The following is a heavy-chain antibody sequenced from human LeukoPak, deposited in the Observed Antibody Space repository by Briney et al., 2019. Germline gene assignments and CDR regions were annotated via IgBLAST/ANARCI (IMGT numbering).Heavy chain of an antibody. CDR1: GFTFSNYW. J-gene: IGHJ4*02. CDR2: IKFDGSDK. V-gene: IGHV3-7*03. Sequence: GGSLRLSCAASGFTFSNYWMSWVRQAPGKGLEWVANIKFDGSDKFYVDSVKGRFTISRDNAKNLLYLQMNSLRAEDTAVYYCASWPGGWYGEDSWGQGTLVTVSS. CDR3: ASWPGGWYGEDS. D-gene: IGHD6-19*01.